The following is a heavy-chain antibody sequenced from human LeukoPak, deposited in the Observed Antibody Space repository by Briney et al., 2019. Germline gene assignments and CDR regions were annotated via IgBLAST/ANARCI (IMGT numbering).Heavy chain of an antibody. CDR1: GYIFTSYV. Sequence: ASVKVSCKASGYIFTSYVISWVRQAPGQGLEWMGWINTVNHNTNYEQKLQGRATMTADTSTSTAYMELRSLRSDDTAVYYCARGSYYDSWGQGTLVTVSS. CDR3: ARGSYYDS. CDR2: INTVNHNT. J-gene: IGHJ4*02. V-gene: IGHV1-18*01.